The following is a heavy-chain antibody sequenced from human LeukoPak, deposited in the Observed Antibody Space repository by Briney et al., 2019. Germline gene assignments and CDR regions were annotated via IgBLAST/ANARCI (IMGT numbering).Heavy chain of an antibody. CDR1: GGSFSGYY. CDR2: INHSGST. CDR3: ARGQGAGYPKTYYYCMDV. V-gene: IGHV4-34*01. J-gene: IGHJ6*03. D-gene: IGHD6-13*01. Sequence: SETLSLTCAVSGGSFSGYYWSWIRQPPGKGLEWIGEINHSGSTNYNPSLKSRVTISVDTSKNQFSLKLSSVTAADTAVYYCARGQGAGYPKTYYYCMDVWGKGTTVTVAS.